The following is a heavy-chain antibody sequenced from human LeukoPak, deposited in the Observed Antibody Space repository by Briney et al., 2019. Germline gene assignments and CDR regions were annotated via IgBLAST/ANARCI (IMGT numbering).Heavy chain of an antibody. V-gene: IGHV3-66*01. CDR1: EFSVGSNY. D-gene: IGHD2-15*01. CDR2: IYSGGST. CDR3: AKIMALYCSGGTCNEIDY. J-gene: IGHJ4*02. Sequence: GGSLRLSCAASEFSVGSNYMTWVRQAPGKGLEWVSLIYSGGSTYYADSVKGRFTISRDNSKNTLYLQMNSLRAEDTAVYYCAKIMALYCSGGTCNEIDYWGQGTLVTVSS.